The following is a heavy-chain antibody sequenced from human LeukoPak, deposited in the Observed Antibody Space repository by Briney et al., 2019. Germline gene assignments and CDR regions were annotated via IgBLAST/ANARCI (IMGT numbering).Heavy chain of an antibody. Sequence: RGESLKISCKGPGYSFTDHWIGWVRQMPGKGLEWMGIFYPGDSDTRYSPSFQGQVTLSVDKSISTAYLQSNSLKASDTAMYFCARRTAVAGPIDYWGQGTLVTVSS. CDR1: GYSFTDHW. CDR2: FYPGDSDT. D-gene: IGHD6-19*01. V-gene: IGHV5-51*01. CDR3: ARRTAVAGPIDY. J-gene: IGHJ4*02.